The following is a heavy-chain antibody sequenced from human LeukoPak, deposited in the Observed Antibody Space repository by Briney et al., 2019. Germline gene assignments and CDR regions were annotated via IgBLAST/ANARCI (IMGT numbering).Heavy chain of an antibody. CDR3: ARGNYYDSSGYYYPRWFDP. CDR1: GGSISSSSYY. CDR2: IYYSGST. Sequence: SETLSLTCTVSGGSISSSSYYWGWIRQPPGKGLEWIGSIYYSGSTYYNPSLKSRVTISVDTSKNQFSLKLSSVTAADTAVYYCARGNYYDSSGYYYPRWFDPWGQGTLVTVSS. V-gene: IGHV4-39*07. D-gene: IGHD3-22*01. J-gene: IGHJ5*02.